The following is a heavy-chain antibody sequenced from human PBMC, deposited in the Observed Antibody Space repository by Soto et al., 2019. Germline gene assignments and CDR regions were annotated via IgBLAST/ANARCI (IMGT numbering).Heavy chain of an antibody. CDR3: ARTGYSNYADY. CDR1: GGSISSSSDY. V-gene: IGHV4-39*01. CDR2: IYYSGST. D-gene: IGHD4-4*01. Sequence: KPSETLSLTCTVSGGSISSSSDYWGWIRQPPGKELEWIGSIYYSGSTYYNPSLKSRVTISVDTSKNQFSLKLSSVITADTAVYYCARTGYSNYADYWGQGTLVTVSS. J-gene: IGHJ4*02.